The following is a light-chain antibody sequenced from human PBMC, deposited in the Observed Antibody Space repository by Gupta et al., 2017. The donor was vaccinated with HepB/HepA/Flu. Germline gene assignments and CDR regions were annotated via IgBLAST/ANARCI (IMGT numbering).Light chain of an antibody. V-gene: IGKV3-15*01. CDR3: QQDNNWDMHS. J-gene: IGKJ2*03. Sequence: ILLMQQPPTLSVAPGERATLSCRASHSISSNIAWFQQKPGQAPGLVSYGASTSDTGITPRFSGSGLGTELTLTISSRQSEDFAVYYFQQDNNWDMHSFGEGTKLEIK. CDR1: HSISSN. CDR2: GAS.